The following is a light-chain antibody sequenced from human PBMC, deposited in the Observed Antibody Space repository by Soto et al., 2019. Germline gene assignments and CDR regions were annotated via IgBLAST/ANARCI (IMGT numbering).Light chain of an antibody. CDR3: QQYGSSVT. CDR2: GAS. J-gene: IGKJ5*01. CDR1: QSVSSSY. V-gene: IGKV3-20*01. Sequence: ILLTQSPGTLSLSPGERATLSCRASQSVSSSYLAWYQQKPGQAPRLLIYGASSRATGIPDRFGGSGSGTYFTLTISRLEPEDFAVYYCQQYGSSVTFGQGTRLEIK.